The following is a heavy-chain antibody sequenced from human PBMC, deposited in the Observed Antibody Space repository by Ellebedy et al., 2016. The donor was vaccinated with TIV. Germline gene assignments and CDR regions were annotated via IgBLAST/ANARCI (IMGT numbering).Heavy chain of an antibody. J-gene: IGHJ5*01. CDR2: VHYSETP. Sequence: MPSETLSLTCYVSGGSITRNYWSWIRQPPGMGLEWVGIVHYSETPVYNPSLKSRLTLSMETSKNQFPLRLKSVTTADTAVYDCARGEVTSTAVLFDFWGQGAPVTVSS. V-gene: IGHV4-59*01. CDR1: GGSITRNY. CDR3: ARGEVTSTAVLFDF. D-gene: IGHD3-10*01.